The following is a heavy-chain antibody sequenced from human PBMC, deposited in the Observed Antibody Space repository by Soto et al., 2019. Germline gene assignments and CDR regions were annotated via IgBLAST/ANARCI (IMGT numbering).Heavy chain of an antibody. CDR3: AKDTDNWNYVYYYGMDV. CDR1: GFTFSSYG. J-gene: IGHJ6*02. V-gene: IGHV3-30*18. Sequence: QVQLVESGGGVVQPGRSLRLSCAASGFTFSSYGMHWVRQAPGKGLEWVAVISYDGSNKYYADSVKGRFTISRDNSKNTLYLQMNSLRVEDTAVYYCAKDTDNWNYVYYYGMDVWGQGTTVTVSS. D-gene: IGHD1-7*01. CDR2: ISYDGSNK.